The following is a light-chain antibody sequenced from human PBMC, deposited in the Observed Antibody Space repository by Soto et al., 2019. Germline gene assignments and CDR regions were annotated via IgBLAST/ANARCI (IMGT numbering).Light chain of an antibody. CDR2: GAS. CDR3: QQYNNWPRT. Sequence: EVVMTQSPATLSVFPGERATLSCRASQSVSANLAWYQQRPGQAPRLLIYGASTRATGIPARFSGSGSGTEFTLTISGLQSEDFAVYYCQQYNNWPRTLGQGTKVDIK. CDR1: QSVSAN. V-gene: IGKV3-15*01. J-gene: IGKJ1*01.